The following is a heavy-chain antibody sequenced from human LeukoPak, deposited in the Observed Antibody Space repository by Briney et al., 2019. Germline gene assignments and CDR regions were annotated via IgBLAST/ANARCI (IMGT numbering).Heavy chain of an antibody. D-gene: IGHD1-26*01. V-gene: IGHV3-73*01. Sequence: PGGSLRLSCGAPGFTFRNYGMHWVRQASGKGLEWVGRIRSKANSYATAYAASVKGRFTISRDDSKNTAYLQMNSLKTEDTAVFYCTSTVGATRPYYFDYWGQGTLVTVSS. CDR1: GFTFRNYG. J-gene: IGHJ4*02. CDR2: IRSKANSYAT. CDR3: TSTVGATRPYYFDY.